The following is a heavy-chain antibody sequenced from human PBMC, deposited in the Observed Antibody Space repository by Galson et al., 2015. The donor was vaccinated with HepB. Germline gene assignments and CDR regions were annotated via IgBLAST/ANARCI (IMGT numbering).Heavy chain of an antibody. V-gene: IGHV1-8*01. D-gene: IGHD3-3*01. CDR2: MNPNSGNT. J-gene: IGHJ3*02. Sequence: SVKVSCKASGYTFTSYDINWVRQATGQGLEWMGWMNPNSGNTGYAQKFQGRVTMTRNTSISTAYMELSSLRSEDTAVYYCARGGFWSGYWFLNDAFDIWGQGTMVTVSS. CDR3: ARGGFWSGYWFLNDAFDI. CDR1: GYTFTSYD.